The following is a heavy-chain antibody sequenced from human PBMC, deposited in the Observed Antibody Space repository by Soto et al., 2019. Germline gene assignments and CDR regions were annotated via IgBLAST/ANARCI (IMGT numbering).Heavy chain of an antibody. J-gene: IGHJ4*02. D-gene: IGHD3-10*01. CDR2: IWYDGANN. Sequence: QVQLVESGGGVVQPGRSLRLSCVASGFTFRTYGMHWFRHAPVKGLEWVELIWYDGANNWYPDSVKGRFIISRGNSNSELRLQMNSLSADDKAVDYCARDREFGEPSDYWGQGTLGSVSS. CDR1: GFTFRTYG. CDR3: ARDREFGEPSDY. V-gene: IGHV3-33*01.